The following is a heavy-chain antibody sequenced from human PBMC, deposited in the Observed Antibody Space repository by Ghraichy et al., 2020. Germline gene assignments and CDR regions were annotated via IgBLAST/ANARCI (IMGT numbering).Heavy chain of an antibody. CDR2: ISSNGGST. Sequence: GGSLRLSCAASGFTFSSYAMHWVRQAPGKGLEYVSAISSNGGSTYYANSVKGRFTISRDNSKNTLYLQMGSLRAEDMAVYYCARIGTDDAFDIWGQGTMVTVSS. D-gene: IGHD1-14*01. CDR1: GFTFSSYA. V-gene: IGHV3-64*01. J-gene: IGHJ3*02. CDR3: ARIGTDDAFDI.